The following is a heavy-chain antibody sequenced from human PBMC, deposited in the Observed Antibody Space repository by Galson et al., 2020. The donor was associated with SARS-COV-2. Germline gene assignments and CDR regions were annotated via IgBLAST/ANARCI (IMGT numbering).Heavy chain of an antibody. D-gene: IGHD1-26*01. J-gene: IGHJ5*02. CDR3: ARGEGSGGSPFDP. CDR1: GGSISSNY. V-gene: IGHV4-4*07. Sequence: SETLSLTCTVSGGSISSNYWSWIRQPAGTGLEWIGRIIISGTTNYNPSLKSRVTMSLDTSKNQFSLKLNSLTAADTAVYYCARGEGSGGSPFDPWGQGTLVTVSS. CDR2: IIISGTT.